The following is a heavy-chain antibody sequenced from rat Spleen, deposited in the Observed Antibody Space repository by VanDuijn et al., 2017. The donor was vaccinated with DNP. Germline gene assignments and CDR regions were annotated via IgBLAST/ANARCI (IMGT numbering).Heavy chain of an antibody. J-gene: IGHJ3*01. CDR1: GFTFSKNA. V-gene: IGHV5S13*01. Sequence: EVQLVESGGGLVQPGRSLKVSCVASGFTFSKNAMAWVRQTPTKGLEWVASISTGGGSTYYRDSVKGRFTISRDNAENTVYLQMDSLRSEDTATYYCSSLWTLAYWGQGTLVAVSS. D-gene: IGHD1-3*01. CDR2: ISTGGGST. CDR3: SSLWTLAY.